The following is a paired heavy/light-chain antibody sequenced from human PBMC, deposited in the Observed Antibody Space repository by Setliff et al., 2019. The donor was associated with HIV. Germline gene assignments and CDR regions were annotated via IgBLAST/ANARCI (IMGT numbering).Light chain of an antibody. Sequence: EIVMTQSPATLSVSPGERATLSCRASQSVSSNLAWYQQKPGQAPRLLIYGASTRATGIPARFSGSGSGTEFSLTISSLQSEDFAVYYCQQYNNWPLFTFGPGTKVDIK. CDR1: QSVSSN. V-gene: IGKV3-15*01. J-gene: IGKJ3*01. CDR3: QQYNNWPLFT. CDR2: GAS.
Heavy chain of an antibody. CDR2: ISWDGGST. J-gene: IGHJ4*02. CDR1: GFTFDDYA. Sequence: EVQLVESGGVVVQPGGSLRLSCAASGFTFDDYAMHWVRQAPGKGLEWVSLISWDGGSTYYADSVKSRFTISRDNSKNSLYLQMNSLRAEDTALYYCAKDIVRGLSGYSYGYFDYWGQGTLVTVSS. D-gene: IGHD5-18*01. V-gene: IGHV3-43D*03. CDR3: AKDIVRGLSGYSYGYFDY.